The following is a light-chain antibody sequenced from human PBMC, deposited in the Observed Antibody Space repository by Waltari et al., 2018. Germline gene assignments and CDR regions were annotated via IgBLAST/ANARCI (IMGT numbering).Light chain of an antibody. CDR1: RSISNF. V-gene: IGKV1-39*01. CDR3: QQSYSTPKT. Sequence: DIQRTQSPSSLSASVGDRVTITCRASRSISNFLNWYQQKPGKAPNLLIYDASSLQSGVPSRFSGSGSGTDFALTITSLQPEDFATYYCQQSYSTPKTFGQGTKVEIK. J-gene: IGKJ1*01. CDR2: DAS.